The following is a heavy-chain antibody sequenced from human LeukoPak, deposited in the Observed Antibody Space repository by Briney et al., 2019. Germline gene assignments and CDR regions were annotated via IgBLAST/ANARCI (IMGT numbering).Heavy chain of an antibody. CDR1: GFTFSKYW. V-gene: IGHV3-74*01. Sequence: GGSLRLSCAASGFTFSKYWMHWVRQALGKGLVWVSRINSEGNSTSYADSVKGRFTISRDNAKNTLYLQMNSLRAEDTAVYFCANDFWSGYYSDAFDIWGQGTMVTVSS. CDR2: INSEGNST. D-gene: IGHD3-3*01. J-gene: IGHJ3*02. CDR3: ANDFWSGYYSDAFDI.